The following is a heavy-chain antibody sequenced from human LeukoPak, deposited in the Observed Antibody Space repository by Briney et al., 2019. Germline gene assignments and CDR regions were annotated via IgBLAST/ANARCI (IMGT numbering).Heavy chain of an antibody. CDR3: ARGYSGYVPFDY. Sequence: PGGSLRLSCAASGFTFSNYGLSWVRQPPGKGLEWIGYIHYSGSTYYNPSLKSRVTISVDTSKNQFSLKLSSVTAADTAVYYCARGYSGYVPFDYWGQGTLVTVSS. D-gene: IGHD5-12*01. CDR1: GFTFSNYG. J-gene: IGHJ4*02. V-gene: IGHV4-59*12. CDR2: IHYSGST.